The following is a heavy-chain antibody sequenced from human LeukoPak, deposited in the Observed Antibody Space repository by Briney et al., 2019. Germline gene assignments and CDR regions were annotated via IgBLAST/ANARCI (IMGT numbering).Heavy chain of an antibody. CDR1: GGSFSGYY. CDR2: INHSGST. Sequence: SETLSLTCAVYGGSFSGYYWSWIRQPPGKGLEWIGEINHSGSTNYNPSLKSRVTISVDTSKNQFSLKLSSVTAADTAVYYCARLGIAAAVDYWGQGTLVTVSS. J-gene: IGHJ4*02. D-gene: IGHD6-13*01. CDR3: ARLGIAAAVDY. V-gene: IGHV4-34*01.